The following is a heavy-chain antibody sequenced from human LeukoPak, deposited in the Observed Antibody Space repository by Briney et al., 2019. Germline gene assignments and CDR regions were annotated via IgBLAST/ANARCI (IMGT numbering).Heavy chain of an antibody. J-gene: IGHJ4*02. CDR1: GGSISSYY. CDR2: IYYSGST. Sequence: SETLSLTCTVSGGSISSYYWSWIRQPPGKGLEWDGYIYYSGSTTYNPSLKSRVTISVDTSKNQFSLKLSSVTAADTAVYYCARGRYYYDSSGYFYYFDYWGQGTLVTVSS. V-gene: IGHV4-59*01. D-gene: IGHD3-22*01. CDR3: ARGRYYYDSSGYFYYFDY.